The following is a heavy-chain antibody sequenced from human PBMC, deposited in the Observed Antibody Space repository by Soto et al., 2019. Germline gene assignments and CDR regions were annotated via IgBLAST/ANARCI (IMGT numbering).Heavy chain of an antibody. D-gene: IGHD6-13*01. CDR2: ISGSDDST. CDR1: GFTFSSYA. Sequence: GGSLRLSCASSGFTFSSYAMIWVRQAPGKGLEWVSVISGSDDSTYYADSVKGRFTISRDNSKNTLYLQMNSLRAEDTAVYYCAKDQGSSWYEIDYWGQGTLVTVSS. J-gene: IGHJ4*02. V-gene: IGHV3-23*01. CDR3: AKDQGSSWYEIDY.